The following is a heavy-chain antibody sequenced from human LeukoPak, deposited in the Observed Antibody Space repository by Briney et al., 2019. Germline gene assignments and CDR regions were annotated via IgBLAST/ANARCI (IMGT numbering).Heavy chain of an antibody. CDR3: ARAPVVPAASGHYYYYMDV. J-gene: IGHJ6*03. Sequence: ASVKDSCKASGYTFTSYDIHWVRPASGQGVEWMGWMNPNSGNTGYAQKFQGRVTMTRNTSISTAYMELSSLRSEDTAVYYCARAPVVPAASGHYYYYMDVWGKGTTVTVPS. V-gene: IGHV1-8*01. CDR1: GYTFTSYD. CDR2: MNPNSGNT. D-gene: IGHD2-2*01.